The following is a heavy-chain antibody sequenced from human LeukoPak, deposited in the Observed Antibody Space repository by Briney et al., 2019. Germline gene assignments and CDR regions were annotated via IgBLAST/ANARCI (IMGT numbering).Heavy chain of an antibody. J-gene: IGHJ5*01. D-gene: IGHD6-13*01. CDR1: GYTFTSYD. V-gene: IGHV1-8*01. CDR2: MNPNSGNT. Sequence: GASVKVSCKASGYTFTSYDINWVRQATGQGLEWMGWMNPNSGNTGYAQKFQGRVTMTRNTSISTAYMELSSLRSEDTAVYYCARGRSSSWANWFDPWGKGTTVTVSS. CDR3: ARGRSSSWANWFDP.